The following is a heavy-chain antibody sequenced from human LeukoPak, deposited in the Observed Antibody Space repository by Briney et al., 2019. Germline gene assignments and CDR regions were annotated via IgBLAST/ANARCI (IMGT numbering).Heavy chain of an antibody. D-gene: IGHD3-9*01. V-gene: IGHV3-48*03. J-gene: IGHJ3*02. CDR1: GFTFSSYE. Sequence: GGSLRLSCAASGFTFSSYEMDWVRQAPGKGLEWVSYISSSGSTIYYAESVKGRFTISRDNAKNSLYLQMNSLRAEDTAVYYCARGGFYDILTGFDRYAFDIWGQGTMVTVSS. CDR3: ARGGFYDILTGFDRYAFDI. CDR2: ISSSGSTI.